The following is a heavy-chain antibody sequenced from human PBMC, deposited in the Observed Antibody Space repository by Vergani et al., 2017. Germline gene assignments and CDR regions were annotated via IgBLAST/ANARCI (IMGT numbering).Heavy chain of an antibody. CDR2: TWYLGNNK. V-gene: IGHV3-33*01. J-gene: IGHJ5*02. Sequence: QVQLVESGGGVVQPGRSLRLSCAASGFTFNQDGMHWVREAPGKGLECVAVTWYLGNNKQYADSVKGRFTISRDNSKSTMYLQMNSLRDEDTGVYYCARDLRLLYNRFDPWGQGSLVTVSS. CDR3: ARDLRLLYNRFDP. D-gene: IGHD1-14*01. CDR1: GFTFNQDG.